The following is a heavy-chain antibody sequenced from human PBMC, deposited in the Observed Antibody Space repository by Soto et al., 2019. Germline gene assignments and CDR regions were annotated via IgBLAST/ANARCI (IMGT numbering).Heavy chain of an antibody. Sequence: SETLSLTCAVYGGSFSGYYWSRIRQPPGKGLEWIGEINHSGSTNYNPSLKSRVTISVDTSKNQFSLKLSSVTAADTAMYYCARHGIQLSDYYYGMDVWGQGTTVTVSS. J-gene: IGHJ6*02. V-gene: IGHV4-34*01. CDR1: GGSFSGYY. D-gene: IGHD5-18*01. CDR3: ARHGIQLSDYYYGMDV. CDR2: INHSGST.